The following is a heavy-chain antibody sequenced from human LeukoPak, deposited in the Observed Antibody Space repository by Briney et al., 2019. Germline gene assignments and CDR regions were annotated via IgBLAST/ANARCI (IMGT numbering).Heavy chain of an antibody. CDR2: IKYDGAEQ. CDR3: AREVQRPLDY. CDR1: GFTFSSYW. D-gene: IGHD1-1*01. J-gene: IGHJ4*02. Sequence: GGCLRLSCAASGFTFSSYWMSWVRQAPGKGLEWVANIKYDGAEQYYVDSVRGRFTISRDNAKNSVSLQMNSLRAEDTAVYYCAREVQRPLDYWGQGILVTVSS. V-gene: IGHV3-7*01.